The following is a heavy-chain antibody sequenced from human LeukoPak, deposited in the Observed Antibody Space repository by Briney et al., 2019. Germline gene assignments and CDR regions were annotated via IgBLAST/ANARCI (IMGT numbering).Heavy chain of an antibody. CDR1: GGSFSDYY. J-gene: IGHJ3*02. CDR3: AREYSSSSTAFDI. V-gene: IGHV4-34*01. D-gene: IGHD6-6*01. Sequence: PSETLSLTCAVYGGSFSDYYWSWIRQPPGKGMEWNGEINQKRGSTNYNTSLKRRPTTSIDTSTNHICRRLTSVMTADTAVYYGAREYSSSSTAFDIWGQGTMVTVSS. CDR2: INQKRGST.